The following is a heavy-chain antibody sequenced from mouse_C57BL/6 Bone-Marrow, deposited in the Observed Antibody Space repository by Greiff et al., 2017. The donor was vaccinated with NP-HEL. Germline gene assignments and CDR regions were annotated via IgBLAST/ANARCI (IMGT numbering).Heavy chain of an antibody. Sequence: VQLQQSGPELVKPGASVKISCKASGYTFTDYYMNWVKQSHGKSLEWIGDINPNNGGTSYNQKFKGKATLTVDKSSSTAYMELRSLTSEDSAVYYCAREDGYDIYAMDYWGQGTSVTVSS. CDR3: AREDGYDIYAMDY. V-gene: IGHV1-26*01. D-gene: IGHD2-2*01. J-gene: IGHJ4*01. CDR1: GYTFTDYY. CDR2: INPNNGGT.